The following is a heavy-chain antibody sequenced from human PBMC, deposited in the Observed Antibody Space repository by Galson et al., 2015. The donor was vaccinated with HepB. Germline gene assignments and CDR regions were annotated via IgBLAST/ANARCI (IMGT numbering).Heavy chain of an antibody. J-gene: IGHJ3*02. CDR3: ARANYYDSSGYSVEAFDI. V-gene: IGHV1-2*02. CDR2: INPNSGGT. CDR1: GYTFTGYY. Sequence: SVTVSCKASGYTFTGYYMHWVRQAPGQGLEWMGWINPNSGGTNYAQKFQGRVTMTRDTSISTAYMELSRLRSDDTAVYYCARANYYDSSGYSVEAFDIWGQGTMVTVSS. D-gene: IGHD3-22*01.